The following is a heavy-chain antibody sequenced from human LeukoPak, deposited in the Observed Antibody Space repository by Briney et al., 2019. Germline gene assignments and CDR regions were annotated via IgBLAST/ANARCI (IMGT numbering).Heavy chain of an antibody. D-gene: IGHD1-1*01. V-gene: IGHV4-39*01. CDR3: ARHRDGGTMDY. CDR1: GGSISSTSYY. J-gene: IGHJ4*02. CDR2: IAYSGTT. Sequence: SETLSLTCTVSGGSISSTSYYWDWYRQPPGKGLRWIGTIAYSGTTYYNPSLKSRVTISVDTSKIRFSLNLSSVTAADTAVYYCARHRDGGTMDYWGQGILVTVSS.